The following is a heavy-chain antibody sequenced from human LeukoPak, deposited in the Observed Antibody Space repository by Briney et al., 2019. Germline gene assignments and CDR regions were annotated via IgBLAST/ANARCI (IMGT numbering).Heavy chain of an antibody. Sequence: GGSLRLSCAASGFTFSSKWMTWVRQTPGKGLEWVANIKEDGSEKYYVDSVKGRFTISRDNAKNSLYLQMNSLRAEDTAVYYCVRVVMNVAGTGYYYDMDVWGQGTTVTVSS. D-gene: IGHD6-19*01. CDR1: GFTFSSKW. CDR3: VRVVMNVAGTGYYYDMDV. J-gene: IGHJ6*02. V-gene: IGHV3-7*01. CDR2: IKEDGSEK.